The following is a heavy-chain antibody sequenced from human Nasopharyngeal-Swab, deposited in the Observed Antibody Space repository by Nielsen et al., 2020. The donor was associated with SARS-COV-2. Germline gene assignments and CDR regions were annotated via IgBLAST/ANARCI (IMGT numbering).Heavy chain of an antibody. CDR3: AREGEGFDY. CDR1: GFTFSNYA. D-gene: IGHD3-16*01. Sequence: GGSLRLSCAASGFTFSNYAMSWVRQAPGKGLEWVSYISSSSSTIYYADSVKGRFTISRDNAKNSLYLQMNSLRAEDTAVYYCAREGEGFDYWGQGTLVTVSS. CDR2: ISSSSSTI. V-gene: IGHV3-48*01. J-gene: IGHJ4*02.